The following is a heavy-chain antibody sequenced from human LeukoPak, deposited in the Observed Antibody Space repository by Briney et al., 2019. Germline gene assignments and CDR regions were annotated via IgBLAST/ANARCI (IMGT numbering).Heavy chain of an antibody. J-gene: IGHJ4*02. V-gene: IGHV3-43*02. CDR3: AKAEGGYCSSTSCPEINY. CDR1: GFTFDDYA. CDR2: ISGDGGST. D-gene: IGHD2-2*01. Sequence: GGSLRLSCAASGFTFDDYAMHWVRQAPGKGLEWVSRISGDGGSTYYADSVKGRFTISRDNSKNSLYLQMNSLRTEDTALYYCAKAEGGYCSSTSCPEINYWGQGTLVTVSS.